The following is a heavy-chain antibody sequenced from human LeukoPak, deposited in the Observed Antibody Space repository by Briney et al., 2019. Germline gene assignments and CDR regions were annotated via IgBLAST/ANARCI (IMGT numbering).Heavy chain of an antibody. CDR1: DGAIVGYS. Sequence: SETLSLTCTVSDGAIVGYSWSWIRQPPGKGLEWIGYIYYSGDTNYIPSLQSRVTVSVDTSKNQFSLKLTSVTAADTAVYYCVRGPYGSGISNWFDPWGQGTLVIVSS. D-gene: IGHD3-10*01. CDR3: VRGPYGSGISNWFDP. CDR2: IYYSGDT. J-gene: IGHJ5*02. V-gene: IGHV4-59*01.